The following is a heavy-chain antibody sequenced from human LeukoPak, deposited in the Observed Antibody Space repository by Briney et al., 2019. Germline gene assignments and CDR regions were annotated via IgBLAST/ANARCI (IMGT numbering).Heavy chain of an antibody. V-gene: IGHV3-23*01. D-gene: IGHD4-23*01. CDR1: GFTFSNYG. Sequence: GGSLRLSCAASGFTFSNYGMSWVRQAPGKGLEWVSAILSGYVTYYADSVKGRFAISRVSSTNTLYLQMDSLRAEDTAVYYCAKLQRSGGGTFDYWGQGTLVTVSS. CDR3: AKLQRSGGGTFDY. CDR2: ILSGYVT. J-gene: IGHJ4*02.